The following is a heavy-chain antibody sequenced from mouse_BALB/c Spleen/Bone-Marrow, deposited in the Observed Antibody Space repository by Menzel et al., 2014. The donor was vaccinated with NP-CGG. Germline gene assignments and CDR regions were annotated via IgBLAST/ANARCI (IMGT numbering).Heavy chain of an antibody. V-gene: IGHV1-54*01. CDR2: INPGSGST. Sequence: VQLQQSGAELVRPGTSVKVSCKASGYAFTDYVMEWLKQRPGQGLEWIGVINPGSGSTNYNEKFKDKATLTADKSSSTAYMQLSSLTSDDSAVYFCARYDGYFDYWGQGTILTVSS. J-gene: IGHJ2*01. D-gene: IGHD2-3*01. CDR1: GYAFTDYV. CDR3: ARYDGYFDY.